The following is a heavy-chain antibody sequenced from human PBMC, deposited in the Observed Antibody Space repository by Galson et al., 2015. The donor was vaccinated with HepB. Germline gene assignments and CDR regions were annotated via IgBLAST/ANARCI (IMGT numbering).Heavy chain of an antibody. V-gene: IGHV3-53*01. CDR2: IYTGGDT. D-gene: IGHD2-15*01. J-gene: IGHJ4*02. Sequence: SLRLSCAVSGFTVRSHYMTWVRQAPGKGLECVSVIYTGGDTTYADSVTGRFTLSRDNSKNTVYLQMNSLRGDDTAVYYCATSTKWSGYFDYWGRGTLVTVPS. CDR3: ATSTKWSGYFDY. CDR1: GFTVRSHY.